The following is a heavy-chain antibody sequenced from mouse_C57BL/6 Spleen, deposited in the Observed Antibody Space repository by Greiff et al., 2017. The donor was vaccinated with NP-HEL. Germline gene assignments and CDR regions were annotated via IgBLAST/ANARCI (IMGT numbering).Heavy chain of an antibody. D-gene: IGHD2-1*01. J-gene: IGHJ3*01. CDR1: GYTFTSYW. V-gene: IGHV1-50*01. Sequence: QVQLQQPGAELVKPGASVKLSCKASGYTFTSYWMQWVNQRPGQGLEWIGEIDPSDSYTNYNPKFKGKATLTVDTTSSTAYMQLSSLTSEDSAVYYCARSGYGKPFAYWGQGTLVTVSA. CDR2: IDPSDSYT. CDR3: ARSGYGKPFAY.